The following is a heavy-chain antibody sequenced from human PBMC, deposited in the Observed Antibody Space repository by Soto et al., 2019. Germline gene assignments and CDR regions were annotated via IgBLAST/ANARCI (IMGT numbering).Heavy chain of an antibody. D-gene: IGHD5-12*01. CDR3: VRDGGYSGFGFGRIDV. J-gene: IGHJ6*02. CDR2: IHYSGST. V-gene: IGHV4-31*03. CDR1: GGSISSGDYY. Sequence: QVQLQESGPGLVKPSQTLSLTCTVSGGSISSGDYYWSWIRQHPGKGLEWIGYIHYSGSTYYNPSLKRRVTISVDPSKNQFSLQLKSVTGADTGVYCCVRDGGYSGFGFGRIDVWGHGTTVPVSS.